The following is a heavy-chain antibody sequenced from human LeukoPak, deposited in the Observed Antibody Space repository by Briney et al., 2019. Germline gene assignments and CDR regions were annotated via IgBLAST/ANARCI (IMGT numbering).Heavy chain of an antibody. D-gene: IGHD3-10*01. Sequence: GASVKVSCKASGGTFSSYAISWVRQAPGQGLEWMGGIIPIFGTANYAQKFQGRVAITTDESTSTAYMELSSLRSEDTAVYYCAREKTGILSFDYWGQGTLVTVSS. CDR2: IIPIFGTA. CDR3: AREKTGILSFDY. J-gene: IGHJ4*02. CDR1: GGTFSSYA. V-gene: IGHV1-69*05.